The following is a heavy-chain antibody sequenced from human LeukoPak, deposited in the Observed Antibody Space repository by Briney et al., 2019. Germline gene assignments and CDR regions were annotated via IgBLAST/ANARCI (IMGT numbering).Heavy chain of an antibody. CDR2: FYQSGAT. CDR3: ARGVPAAGAKWFDP. D-gene: IGHD6-13*01. Sequence: SETLSLTCAVSGGSITSCSWWTWVRQPPGKGLGWIGEFYQSGATNYNPSLKTRVTISVAKSKNQFPLALPSLTAADPAVYYCARGVPAAGAKWFDPWGQGSVVTVSS. CDR1: GGSITSCSW. V-gene: IGHV4-4*02. J-gene: IGHJ5*02.